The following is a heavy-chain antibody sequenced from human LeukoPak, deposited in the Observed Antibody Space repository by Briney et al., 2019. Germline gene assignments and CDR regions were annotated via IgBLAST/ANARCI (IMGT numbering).Heavy chain of an antibody. CDR1: GGSFSGYY. Sequence: KPSETLSLTCAVYGGSFSGYYWSWIRQPPGKGLEWIGEINHSGSTNYNPSPKSRVTISVDTSKNQFSLKLSSVTAADTAVYYCARGGYDFWSGYYQSNWFDPWGQGTLVTVSS. J-gene: IGHJ5*02. V-gene: IGHV4-34*01. D-gene: IGHD3-3*01. CDR2: INHSGST. CDR3: ARGGYDFWSGYYQSNWFDP.